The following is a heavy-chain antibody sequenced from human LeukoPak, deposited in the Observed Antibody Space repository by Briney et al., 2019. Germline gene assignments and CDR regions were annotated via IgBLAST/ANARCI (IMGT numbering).Heavy chain of an antibody. CDR3: ARAADIVVVPAARWFDP. Sequence: PSETLSLTCAVYGGSFNGYYWSWIRQPPGKGLEWIGEINHSGSTNYNPSLKSRVTISVDTSKNQFSLKLSSVTAADTAVYYCARAADIVVVPAARWFDPWGQGTLVTVSS. CDR2: INHSGST. J-gene: IGHJ5*02. CDR1: GGSFNGYY. V-gene: IGHV4-34*01. D-gene: IGHD2-2*01.